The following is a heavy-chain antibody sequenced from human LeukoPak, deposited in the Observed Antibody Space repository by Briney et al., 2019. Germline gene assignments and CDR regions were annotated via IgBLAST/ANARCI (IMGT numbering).Heavy chain of an antibody. CDR3: ARSRGAGPGAYFDY. V-gene: IGHV3-11*03. CDR2: ISNSGTYT. D-gene: IGHD6-19*01. J-gene: IGHJ4*02. CDR1: GFTFSDEY. Sequence: GGALRLSCAASGFTFSDEYMSWIRQAPGKGLEWVSYISNSGTYTNYADSVRGRFTISRDNAMHSLYLQMNSLRAEDTAVYYCARSRGAGPGAYFDYWGQGTLVTVSS.